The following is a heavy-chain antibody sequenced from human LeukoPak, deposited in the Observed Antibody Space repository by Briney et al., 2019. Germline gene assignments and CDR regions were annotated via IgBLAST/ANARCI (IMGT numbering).Heavy chain of an antibody. J-gene: IGHJ5*02. Sequence: ASVKVSCKASGYTFTSYGISWVRQAPGQGLEWMGWISAYNGNTNYAQKLQGRVTITTDTSTSTAYMELRSLTSDDTAVYYCARGGADIVLMVYAPGTYVEGCDPWGQGTLVTVSS. CDR3: ARGGADIVLMVYAPGTYVEGCDP. V-gene: IGHV1-18*01. CDR2: ISAYNGNT. CDR1: GYTFTSYG. D-gene: IGHD2-8*01.